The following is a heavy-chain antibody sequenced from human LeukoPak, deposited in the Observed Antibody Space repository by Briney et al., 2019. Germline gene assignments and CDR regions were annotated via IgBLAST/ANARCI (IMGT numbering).Heavy chain of an antibody. V-gene: IGHV3-23*01. J-gene: IGHJ4*02. D-gene: IGHD6-13*01. CDR3: ARSSIIAAAGPYYFDY. Sequence: PGGSLRLSCAASGFTFSSYGMSWVRQAPGKGLEWVSVISGSGDNTYYAESVKGRFTISRDKSKNTLYLQMNSLRAEDTAVYYCARSSIIAAAGPYYFDYWGQGTLVTVSS. CDR1: GFTFSSYG. CDR2: ISGSGDNT.